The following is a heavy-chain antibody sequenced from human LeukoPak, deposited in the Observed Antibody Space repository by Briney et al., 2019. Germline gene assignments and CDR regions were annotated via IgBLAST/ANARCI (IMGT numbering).Heavy chain of an antibody. Sequence: SETLSLTCTVSGGSISSYYWNWIRQPPGKGLEWIAYIYYSGNTNYNPSLKSRVTISVDTSKNQFSLKLSSVTAADTAVYYCARGPTYQPIDYWGQGTLVTVSS. CDR3: ARGPTYQPIDY. D-gene: IGHD2-2*01. J-gene: IGHJ4*02. CDR2: IYYSGNT. CDR1: GGSISSYY. V-gene: IGHV4-59*01.